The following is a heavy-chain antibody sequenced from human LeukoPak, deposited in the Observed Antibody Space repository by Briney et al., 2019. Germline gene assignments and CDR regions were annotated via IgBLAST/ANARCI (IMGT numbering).Heavy chain of an antibody. CDR2: ISDSGGST. Sequence: GGSLSLSCAVPGITLSNYGMSWVRQAPGKGLEWVAGISDSGGSTNYADSVKGRFTISRDNSKNTLYLQMNSLRAEDTAIYYCARDTGNHPNNWLDPWGQGTLVTVSS. CDR3: ARDTGNHPNNWLDP. D-gene: IGHD1-14*01. V-gene: IGHV3-23*01. CDR1: GITLSNYG. J-gene: IGHJ5*02.